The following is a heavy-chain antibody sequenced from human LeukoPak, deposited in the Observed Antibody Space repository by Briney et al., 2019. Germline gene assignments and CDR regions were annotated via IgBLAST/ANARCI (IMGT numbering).Heavy chain of an antibody. CDR1: GFTFSSYA. CDR3: AKVRVLLWFGESTFDY. Sequence: PGGSLRLSCAASGFTFSSYAMSWVRQAPGKGLEWVSAISGTGGTTYYADSVKGRFTISRDNSKNTLYLQMNGLRADGSAVYYCAKVRVLLWFGESTFDYWGQGTLVTVSS. D-gene: IGHD3-10*01. CDR2: ISGTGGTT. J-gene: IGHJ4*02. V-gene: IGHV3-23*01.